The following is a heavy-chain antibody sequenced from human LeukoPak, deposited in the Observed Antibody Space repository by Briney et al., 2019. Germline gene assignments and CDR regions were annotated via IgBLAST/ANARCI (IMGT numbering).Heavy chain of an antibody. J-gene: IGHJ6*02. D-gene: IGHD3-3*01. CDR3: ARGSGMDYHYYYYGMDV. Sequence: TSETLSLTCTVSGGSISRYYWSWIRQPPGKGLEWIGYFYYSGSTSCNPSLKSRVTLSVDTSKNQSSLKLSSVTAAGTAVYYCARGSGMDYHYYYYGMDVWGQGTTVTVSS. CDR1: GGSISRYY. V-gene: IGHV4-59*01. CDR2: FYYSGST.